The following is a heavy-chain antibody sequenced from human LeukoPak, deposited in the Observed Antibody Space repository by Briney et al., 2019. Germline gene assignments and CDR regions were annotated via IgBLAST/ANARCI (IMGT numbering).Heavy chain of an antibody. CDR2: IYYSGST. J-gene: IGHJ6*02. CDR1: GGSISSYY. Sequence: KPSETLSLTCTVSGGSISSYYWSWIRQPPGKGLEWIGYIYYSGSTNYNPSLKSRVTISVDTSKNQFSLKLSSVTAADTAVYYCARGGNSRRDYYGMDVWGQGTTVTVSS. D-gene: IGHD4-23*01. V-gene: IGHV4-59*01. CDR3: ARGGNSRRDYYGMDV.